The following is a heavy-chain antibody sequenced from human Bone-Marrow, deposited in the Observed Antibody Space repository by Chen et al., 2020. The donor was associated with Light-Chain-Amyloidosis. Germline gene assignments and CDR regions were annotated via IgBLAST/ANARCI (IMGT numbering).Heavy chain of an antibody. CDR2: IGWRSDVI. J-gene: IGHJ4*02. CDR1: GFTFSGYS. V-gene: IGHV3-48*01. Sequence: EVKLVESGGALVQPGGSLRRSCAASGFTFSGYSMNWVRQAPGKGLEWISYIGWRSDVIFYADSVKGRFTISRDNVQNSLYLQMNSLRVEDTGLYYCTRDSGEAAADDYWGQGTLVTVSA. D-gene: IGHD6-13*01. CDR3: TRDSGEAAADDY.